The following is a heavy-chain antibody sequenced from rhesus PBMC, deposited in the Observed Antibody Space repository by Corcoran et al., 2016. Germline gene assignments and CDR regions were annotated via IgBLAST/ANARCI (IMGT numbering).Heavy chain of an antibody. D-gene: IGHD2-2*01. J-gene: IGHJ4*01. Sequence: QVQLQESGPGLVKPSETLSLTCAVSGGSISSGYYSWSWNRQPPGKGLEWIGYITYSGSTSYNPSLKSRVTSSRDSSKNQFSLKLSAVTAADTAVYYWARDRIAFDYWGQGVLVTVSS. V-gene: IGHV4-122*02. CDR1: GGSISSGYYS. CDR3: ARDRIAFDY. CDR2: ITYSGST.